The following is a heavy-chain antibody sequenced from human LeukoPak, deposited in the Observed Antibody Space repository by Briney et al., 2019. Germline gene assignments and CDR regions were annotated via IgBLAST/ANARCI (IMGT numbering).Heavy chain of an antibody. J-gene: IGHJ5*02. V-gene: IGHV4-34*01. D-gene: IGHD6-13*01. CDR1: GGSFSGYY. CDR3: ARLPIAAAGTSWFDP. CDR2: INHSGST. Sequence: SETLSLTCAVYGGSFSGYYWSWIRQPPGKGLEWIGEINHSGSTNYNPSPKSRVTISVDTSKNQFSLKLSSVTAADTAVYYCARLPIAAAGTSWFDPWGQGTLVTVSS.